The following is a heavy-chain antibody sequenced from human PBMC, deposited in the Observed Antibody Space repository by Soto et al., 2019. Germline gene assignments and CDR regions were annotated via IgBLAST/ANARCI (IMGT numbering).Heavy chain of an antibody. V-gene: IGHV1-69*01. D-gene: IGHD2-15*01. Sequence: QGQLEQSGAEVRKPGSSVKVSCKASGGSFSSYAISWVRQAPGQGLEWMGGLVPVLGTSNSAQKFQGRVAFSTDDSTATAYMELGSLRSEDTAVYYCARDSPGGGYYYGMDVWGQGTTVIVSS. CDR1: GGSFSSYA. J-gene: IGHJ6*02. CDR2: LVPVLGTS. CDR3: ARDSPGGGYYYGMDV.